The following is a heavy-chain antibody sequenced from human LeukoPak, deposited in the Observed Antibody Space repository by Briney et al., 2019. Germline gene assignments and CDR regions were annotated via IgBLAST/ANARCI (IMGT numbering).Heavy chain of an antibody. CDR1: GFTFSSYG. Sequence: GGSLRLSCAASGFTFSSYGMHWVRQAPGKGLEWVAFIRYDGSNKYYADSVKGRFTISRDNSKNTLYLQMNSLRAEDTAVYYCAKGASIAARPLDYWGQGTLVTISS. D-gene: IGHD6-6*01. J-gene: IGHJ4*02. CDR3: AKGASIAARPLDY. CDR2: IRYDGSNK. V-gene: IGHV3-30*02.